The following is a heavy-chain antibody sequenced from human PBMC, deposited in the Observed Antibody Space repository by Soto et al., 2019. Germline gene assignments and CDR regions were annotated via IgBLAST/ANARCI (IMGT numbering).Heavy chain of an antibody. Sequence: GASVKVSCTASGYTFTGYAMHWVRQAPGQRLEWMGWINAGNGNTKYSQKFQGRVTITRDTSASTAYMELSSLRSEDTAVYYCARAVAVAADFDYWGQGTLVTVSS. CDR1: GYTFTGYA. CDR3: ARAVAVAADFDY. D-gene: IGHD6-19*01. J-gene: IGHJ4*02. V-gene: IGHV1-3*01. CDR2: INAGNGNT.